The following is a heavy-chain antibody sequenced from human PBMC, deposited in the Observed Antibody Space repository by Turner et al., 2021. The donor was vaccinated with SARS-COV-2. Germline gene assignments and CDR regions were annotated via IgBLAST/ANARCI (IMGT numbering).Heavy chain of an antibody. CDR3: ARDREDCSSTSCYEAD. D-gene: IGHD2-2*01. CDR2: ISYDGSNK. CDR1: GFTFSNYA. J-gene: IGHJ4*02. Sequence: QVQPVESGGGVVQPGRSLRLSWPASGFTFSNYAMHWVRRAPGKGLEWVAVISYDGSNKYYADSVKGRFTISRDHSKNTLYLQMNSRRAEDTAVYYCARDREDCSSTSCYEADWGQGTLVTVSS. V-gene: IGHV3-30-3*01.